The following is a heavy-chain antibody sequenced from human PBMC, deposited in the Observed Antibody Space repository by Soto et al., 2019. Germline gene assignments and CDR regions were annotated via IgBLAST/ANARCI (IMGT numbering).Heavy chain of an antibody. CDR1: GFTFTLHY. Sequence: QVQLVQSGAEVTEPGASVKVSCKTFGFTFTLHYIHWVRQAPGQGLEWMGMVNAGDGSATYAREFRDKVSMTWDTSTSTVYLDLNRLKSADTAMYYCARERDSFDYWGQGTLVAVSP. CDR2: VNAGDGSA. J-gene: IGHJ4*02. D-gene: IGHD3-22*01. V-gene: IGHV1-46*01. CDR3: ARERDSFDY.